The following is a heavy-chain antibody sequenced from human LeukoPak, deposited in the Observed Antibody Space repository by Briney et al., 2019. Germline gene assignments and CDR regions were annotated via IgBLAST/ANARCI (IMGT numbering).Heavy chain of an antibody. CDR3: ARPRCSSTSCHYFDY. CDR1: GYSFSTYW. V-gene: IGHV5-51*01. CDR2: IYPRDSDT. Sequence: GESLKISCKASGYSFSTYWIGWVPQMPGKALEWMGIIYPRDSDTRYSPSFQGQVTISADKSISTAYLQWSSLKASDTAMYYCARPRCSSTSCHYFDYWGQGTLVTVSS. D-gene: IGHD2-2*01. J-gene: IGHJ4*02.